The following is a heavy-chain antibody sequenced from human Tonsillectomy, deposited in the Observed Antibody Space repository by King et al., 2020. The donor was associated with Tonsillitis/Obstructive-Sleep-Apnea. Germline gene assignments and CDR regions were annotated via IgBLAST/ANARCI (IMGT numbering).Heavy chain of an antibody. V-gene: IGHV3-33*01. CDR1: VFTFSSYG. J-gene: IGHJ6*03. CDR3: EMNITIFGVVSIIYYFYYYMDV. Sequence: VQLVESGGGVVQPGRSLRLSCAASVFTFSSYGIHWVRQAPGKGLEWVAVIWYDGSNKYYADSVTGRFTISRDNSKNTLYLQMNSLRDEDTAVYYCEMNITIFGVVSIIYYFYYYMDVWGKGATVTVSS. CDR2: IWYDGSNK. D-gene: IGHD3-3*01.